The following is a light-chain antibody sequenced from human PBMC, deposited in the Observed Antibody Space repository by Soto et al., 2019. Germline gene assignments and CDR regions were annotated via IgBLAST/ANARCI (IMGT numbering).Light chain of an antibody. V-gene: IGLV4-60*03. CDR3: ETWDSHTYV. CDR1: SGHSTYI. Sequence: QPVLAQSSSASASLGSSVKLTCTLSSGHSTYIIAWHQQQPGKAPRYLMKLEGSGSYNKGSGVPDCFSGSSSGADRYLTISNLQSEDEADYYCETWDSHTYVFGTGTKVTVL. CDR2: LEGSGSY. J-gene: IGLJ1*01.